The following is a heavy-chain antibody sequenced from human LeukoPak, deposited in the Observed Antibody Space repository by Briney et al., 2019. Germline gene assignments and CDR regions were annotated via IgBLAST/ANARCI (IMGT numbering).Heavy chain of an antibody. D-gene: IGHD6-6*01. J-gene: IGHJ4*02. V-gene: IGHV3-7*01. CDR3: ARDYRSSSGQSIDY. CDR1: GFTFSNYW. CDR2: IKQDGSEK. Sequence: GGSLRLSCAASGFTFSNYWMSWVRQAPGKGLEWVANIKQDGSEKYYVDSVKGRFTVSRDNAKNSLYLQMNNLRADDTSVYYCARDYRSSSGQSIDYWGQGTLVTVSS.